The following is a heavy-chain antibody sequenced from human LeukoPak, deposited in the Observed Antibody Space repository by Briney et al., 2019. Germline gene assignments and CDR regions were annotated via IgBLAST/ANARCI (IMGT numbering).Heavy chain of an antibody. D-gene: IGHD1-1*01. CDR1: GESLSSGSNY. Sequence: ASQTLSLTCTVSGESLSSGSNYWSWIRPPAAKGLEWIGRIHTSGSTNYNPYLKSRVTMSVDLSKNQFSLEMTSMTAADTGVYYCAKRDWNDAFDYWGQGTLVTVSS. J-gene: IGHJ4*02. CDR2: IHTSGST. CDR3: AKRDWNDAFDY. V-gene: IGHV4-61*02.